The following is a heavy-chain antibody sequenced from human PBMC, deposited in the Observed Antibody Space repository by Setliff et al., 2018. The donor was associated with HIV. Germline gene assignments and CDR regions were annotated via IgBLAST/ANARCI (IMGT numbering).Heavy chain of an antibody. D-gene: IGHD3-16*01. V-gene: IGHV1-3*01. CDR1: GYTFASYA. CDR3: ARDGGRGTPNNNWFDP. J-gene: IGHJ5*02. CDR2: INAGNGNT. Sequence: ASVKVSCKASGYTFASYAMHWVRQAPGQRLEWMGWINAGNGNTKYSQKFQGRVTITRDTSASTAYMELSSQRSEDTAVYYCARDGGRGTPNNNWFDPWGQGTLVTVSS.